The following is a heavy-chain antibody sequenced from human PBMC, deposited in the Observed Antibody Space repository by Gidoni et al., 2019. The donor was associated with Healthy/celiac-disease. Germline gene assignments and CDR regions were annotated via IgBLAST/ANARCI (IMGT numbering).Heavy chain of an antibody. D-gene: IGHD2-2*01. Sequence: QVQLVQYGAAVKKPGASVKGSCTARGYTFTGYYMHWVRQAPGQGLELMGWINPNSGGTNYAQKFHGRVTMTRDTSISTAYMELSRLRSDDTAVYYCARDPNIVVVPAASEGWFDPWGQGTLVTVSS. J-gene: IGHJ5*02. CDR2: INPNSGGT. V-gene: IGHV1-2*02. CDR1: GYTFTGYY. CDR3: ARDPNIVVVPAASEGWFDP.